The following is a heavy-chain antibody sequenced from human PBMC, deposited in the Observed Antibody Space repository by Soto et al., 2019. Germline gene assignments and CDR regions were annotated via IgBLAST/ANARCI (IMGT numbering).Heavy chain of an antibody. CDR1: GGSFSGFY. D-gene: IGHD2-15*01. V-gene: IGHV4-34*01. Sequence: PSETLSLTCAVYGGSFSGFYWSWIRQTPGKGLEWIGEITHSGSSNYNPSLKSRVTILVDTSKNQFSLKMSSVTAADTAVFYCARGRGFCSVGSCYAYYGMDVWGQGTKVTVS. J-gene: IGHJ6*02. CDR3: ARGRGFCSVGSCYAYYGMDV. CDR2: ITHSGSS.